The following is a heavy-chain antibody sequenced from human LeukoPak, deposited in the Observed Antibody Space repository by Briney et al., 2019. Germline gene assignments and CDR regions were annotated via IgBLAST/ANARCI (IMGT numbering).Heavy chain of an antibody. V-gene: IGHV4-4*07. CDR1: GGSISSYY. D-gene: IGHD1-26*01. Sequence: SETLSLTCTVSGGSISSYYWSWIRQPPGKGLEWIGRIYTSGSTNYNPSLKSRVTMSVDTSKNQFSLKLSSVTAADTAVYYCARSDSGIYYYYYMDVWGKGTTVTVSS. CDR2: IYTSGST. J-gene: IGHJ6*03. CDR3: ARSDSGIYYYYYMDV.